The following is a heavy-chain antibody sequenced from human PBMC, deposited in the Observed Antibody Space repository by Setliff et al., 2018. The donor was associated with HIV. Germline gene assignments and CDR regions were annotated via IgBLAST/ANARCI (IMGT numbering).Heavy chain of an antibody. V-gene: IGHV3-11*01. Sequence: GGSLRLSCAAPGFTFSDYYMSWIRQAPGKGLEWVSYISRSVSTIYYADSVRGRFTISRDNAKNSLYLQMNSLRAEDTAVYYCARGNIVVVTAYFDYWGQGTLVTVSS. D-gene: IGHD2-21*02. CDR1: GFTFSDYY. CDR3: ARGNIVVVTAYFDY. CDR2: ISRSVSTI. J-gene: IGHJ4*02.